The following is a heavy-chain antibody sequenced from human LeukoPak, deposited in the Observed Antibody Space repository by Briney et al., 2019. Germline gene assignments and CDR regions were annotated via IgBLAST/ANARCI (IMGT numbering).Heavy chain of an antibody. CDR1: GFTVSSNY. Sequence: GGSLRLSCAASGFTVSSNYMSWVRQAPGKGLEWVSVIYSGGSTYCADSVKGRFTISRDNSKNTLYLQMNGLRAEDTAVYYCARADYGDYFDYWGQGTLVTVSS. J-gene: IGHJ4*02. V-gene: IGHV3-66*01. CDR2: IYSGGST. CDR3: ARADYGDYFDY. D-gene: IGHD3-16*01.